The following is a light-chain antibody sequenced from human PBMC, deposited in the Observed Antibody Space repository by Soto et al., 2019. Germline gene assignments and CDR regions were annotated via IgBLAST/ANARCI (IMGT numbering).Light chain of an antibody. Sequence: DIVMTQSPDSLAVSLGERATINCKSSQSVLYSSNNKNYLAWYQQKPGQPPKLLIYWASTRESGVPDRFSGSGSGTDFTLTINSLQAEDVAGYSCQQYYSTPPTFGQGTKVEIK. CDR1: QSVLYSSNNKNY. CDR3: QQYYSTPPT. V-gene: IGKV4-1*01. CDR2: WAS. J-gene: IGKJ1*01.